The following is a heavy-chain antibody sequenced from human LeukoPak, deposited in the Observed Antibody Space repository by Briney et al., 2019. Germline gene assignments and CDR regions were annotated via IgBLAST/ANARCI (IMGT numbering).Heavy chain of an antibody. CDR2: INHSGIT. V-gene: IGHV4-38-2*01. Sequence: SETLSLTCAVSGYSIRSGHYWGWIRQSPGKALEWIGSINHSGITEYNPSLKSRVTLSVDTSKNQFSLQLRSVTAADRALYYCARSGDYIKEGFDYWGQGTQVTVSS. D-gene: IGHD3-22*01. J-gene: IGHJ4*02. CDR1: GYSIRSGHY. CDR3: ARSGDYIKEGFDY.